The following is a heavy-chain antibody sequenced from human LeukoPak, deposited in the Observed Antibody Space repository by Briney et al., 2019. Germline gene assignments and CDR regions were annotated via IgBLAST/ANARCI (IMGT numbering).Heavy chain of an antibody. J-gene: IGHJ6*02. Sequence: GGSLRLSCAASGFTFSSYSMNWVRQAPGKGLEWVSSISSSSSYIYYADSVKGRFTISRDNAKNSLYLQMNSLRAEDTAVYYCARGGFKYNYYDAMDVWGQGTTATVSS. V-gene: IGHV3-21*01. CDR3: ARGGFKYNYYDAMDV. CDR2: ISSSSSYI. CDR1: GFTFSSYS. D-gene: IGHD2-15*01.